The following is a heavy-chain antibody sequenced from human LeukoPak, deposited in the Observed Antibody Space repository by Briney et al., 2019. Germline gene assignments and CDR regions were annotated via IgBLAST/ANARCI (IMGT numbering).Heavy chain of an antibody. CDR3: ARDRYRGTPDASDI. D-gene: IGHD2-2*02. CDR1: GFTFSSYG. Sequence: GGSLRLSCAASGFTFSSYGMSWVRQAPGKGLEWVSIISGSGGSTYHADSVKGRFTISRDNSKNTLYLQMNSLRPEDTAVYYCARDRYRGTPDASDIWGHGTMVTVSA. V-gene: IGHV3-23*01. J-gene: IGHJ3*02. CDR2: ISGSGGST.